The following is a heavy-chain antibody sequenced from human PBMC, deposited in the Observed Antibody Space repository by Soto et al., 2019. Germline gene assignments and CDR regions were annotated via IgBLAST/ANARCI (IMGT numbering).Heavy chain of an antibody. CDR1: GFTFSSYA. J-gene: IGHJ1*01. CDR2: ISGSGGST. V-gene: IGHV3-23*01. CDR3: ANGHFAEYFEH. Sequence: GGSLRLSCAASGFTFSSYAMSWVRQAPGKGLEWVSAISGSGGSTYYADSVKGRFTISRDNSKNTLYLQMNSLRAEDTAVYYCANGHFAEYFEHWGQGTLVTVSS.